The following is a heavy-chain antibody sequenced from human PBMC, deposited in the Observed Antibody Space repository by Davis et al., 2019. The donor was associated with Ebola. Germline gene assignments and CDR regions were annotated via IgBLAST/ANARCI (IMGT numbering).Heavy chain of an antibody. CDR1: GGSISSYY. CDR2: IYYSGST. D-gene: IGHD3-22*01. Sequence: PSETLSLTCTVSGGSISSYYWSWIRQPPGKGLEWIGYIYYSGSTNYNPSLKSRVTISVDTSKNQFSLKLSSVTAADTAVYYCARVSDYYDSSGYYPYFDYWGQGTLVTVSS. CDR3: ARVSDYYDSSGYYPYFDY. J-gene: IGHJ4*02. V-gene: IGHV4-59*01.